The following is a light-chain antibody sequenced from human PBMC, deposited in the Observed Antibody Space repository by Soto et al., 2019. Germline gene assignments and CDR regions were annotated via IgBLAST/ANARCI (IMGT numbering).Light chain of an antibody. V-gene: IGKV3-20*01. J-gene: IGKJ4*01. CDR2: GAS. Sequence: EIVLTQSPGTLSLSPGEGATLSSRASQSVSSTFLAWYQQKPGQAPRLLIYGASSRATGIPDRFSGSGSGTDFTLTISRLEPEDFAVYYCQQYGSSPLTFGGGTKVEIK. CDR1: QSVSSTF. CDR3: QQYGSSPLT.